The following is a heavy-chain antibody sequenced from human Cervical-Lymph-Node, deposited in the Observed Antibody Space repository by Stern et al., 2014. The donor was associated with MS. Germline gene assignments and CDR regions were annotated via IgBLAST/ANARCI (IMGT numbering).Heavy chain of an antibody. CDR3: ARERGYGDPFDY. J-gene: IGHJ4*02. Sequence: QVQLVESGPRLVQPSQTLSLTCTVSGVSISSGDYYWSWIRQPPGKGLEWIGYIYYSGNTYSNPSLKSRLTISVDTSKNQFSLKLSSVTAADTAVYYCARERGYGDPFDYWGQGTLVTVSS. CDR2: IYYSGNT. V-gene: IGHV4-30-4*01. D-gene: IGHD4-17*01. CDR1: GVSISSGDYY.